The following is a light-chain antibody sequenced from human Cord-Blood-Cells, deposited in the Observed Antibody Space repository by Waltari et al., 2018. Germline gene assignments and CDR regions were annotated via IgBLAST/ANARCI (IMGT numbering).Light chain of an antibody. CDR3: QQDGSSPT. J-gene: IGKJ1*01. CDR2: GAS. V-gene: IGKV3-20*01. CDR1: QSVSSSY. Sequence: IVLTQTPGTLSLSPGERATLSCRASQSVSSSYLAWYQQKPGQAPRLLIYGASSRATGIPDRCSGSGSGTDFTLTISRLEPEDFAVYYCQQDGSSPTFGQGTKVEIK.